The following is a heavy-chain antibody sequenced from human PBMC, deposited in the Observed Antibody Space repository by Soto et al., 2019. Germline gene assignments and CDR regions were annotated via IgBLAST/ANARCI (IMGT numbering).Heavy chain of an antibody. V-gene: IGHV3-74*01. CDR1: GFTFSGYW. CDR2: INNDGSIT. J-gene: IGHJ3*02. D-gene: IGHD6-13*01. Sequence: EVQLVESGGGLVQPGGSLRLSCAASGFTFSGYWMHWVRQAPGKGLVWVSRINNDGSITTYAESVKGRFTISRDNAKKILYLQMNNLRAEDISLYYCATSSGASWSSKAFDIWGQGTMVTVS. CDR3: ATSSGASWSSKAFDI.